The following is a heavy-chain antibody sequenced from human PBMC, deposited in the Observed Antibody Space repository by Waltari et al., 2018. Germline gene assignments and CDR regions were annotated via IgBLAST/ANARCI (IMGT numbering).Heavy chain of an antibody. V-gene: IGHV3-30*18. Sequence: QVQLVESGGGVVQPGRSLRLSCADSGFTFSSNDMHWVRQAPGKGLEWVAVISYDGSSKYYADSVKGRFTISRDNSKNTLYLQMNSLRAEDRALYYCAKGQYYYDSDGYATRFFDFWGQGTLVTVSS. J-gene: IGHJ4*02. CDR2: ISYDGSSK. D-gene: IGHD3-22*01. CDR1: GFTFSSND. CDR3: AKGQYYYDSDGYATRFFDF.